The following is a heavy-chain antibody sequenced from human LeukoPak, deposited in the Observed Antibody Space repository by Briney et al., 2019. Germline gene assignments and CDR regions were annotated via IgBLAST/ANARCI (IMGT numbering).Heavy chain of an antibody. CDR2: IYYSGST. D-gene: IGHD3-22*01. Sequence: SETLSLTCTVSGGSISSYYWSWIRQPPGKGLEWIGYIYYSGSTNYNPSLKSRVTISVDTSKNQFSLKLSSVTAADTAVYYCARGSGSGYPFDYWGRGTLVTVSS. J-gene: IGHJ4*02. V-gene: IGHV4-59*13. CDR1: GGSISSYY. CDR3: ARGSGSGYPFDY.